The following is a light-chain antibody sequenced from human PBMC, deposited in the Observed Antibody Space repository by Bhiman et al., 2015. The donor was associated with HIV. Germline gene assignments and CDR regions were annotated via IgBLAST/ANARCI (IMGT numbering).Light chain of an antibody. CDR1: GSDVGGYNH. Sequence: QSALTQPASVSGSPGQSITISCTGSGSDVGGYNHVSWYQQHPGKAPKLMIYDVSNRPSGVPDRFSGSKSGTSASLAITGLQAEDEADYYCQSYDSTLSGFYVFGTGTKVTVL. CDR2: DVS. J-gene: IGLJ1*01. V-gene: IGLV2-14*03. CDR3: QSYDSTLSGFYV.